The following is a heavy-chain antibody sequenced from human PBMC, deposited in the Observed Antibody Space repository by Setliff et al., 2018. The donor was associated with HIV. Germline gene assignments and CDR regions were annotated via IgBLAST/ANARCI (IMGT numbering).Heavy chain of an antibody. CDR1: GFTVSSNY. D-gene: IGHD3-10*01. J-gene: IGHJ5*02. CDR2: IYSDDTT. CDR3: AREVTILRGVFVGPHGGAWFDP. Sequence: PGESLTISCAASGFTVSSNYMTWVRQAPGKGLEWVAIIYSDDTTYYANSVKGRFTISRDNSKNTLFLHINSLRVDDTAIYYCAREVTILRGVFVGPHGGAWFDPWGQGTL. V-gene: IGHV3-53*01.